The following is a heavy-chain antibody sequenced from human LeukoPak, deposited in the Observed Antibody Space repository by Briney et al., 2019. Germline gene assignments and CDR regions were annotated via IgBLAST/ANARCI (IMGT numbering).Heavy chain of an antibody. CDR3: AKVGMVGSTYYFDS. Sequence: GGSLRLSCAASGFTFSSYAMSWVRQAPGRGLEWVSTISGSGGSTYYADSVKGRFTISRDNSKNTLYLQMNSLRAEDTAVYYCAKVGMVGSTYYFDSWGQGTLVTVSS. D-gene: IGHD1-26*01. J-gene: IGHJ4*02. V-gene: IGHV3-23*01. CDR1: GFTFSSYA. CDR2: ISGSGGST.